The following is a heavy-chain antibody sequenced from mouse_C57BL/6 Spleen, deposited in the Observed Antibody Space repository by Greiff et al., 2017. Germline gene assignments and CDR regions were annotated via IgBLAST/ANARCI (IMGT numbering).Heavy chain of an antibody. CDR1: GFSINSDCY. J-gene: IGHJ4*01. CDR3: ARGGDYGYYAMDY. V-gene: IGHV3-3*01. D-gene: IGHD2-4*01. CDR2: TFYSGIT. Sequence: EVQGVESGPSLVRPSQTLSLTCTVTGFSINSDCYWIWIRQFPGNKLEYIGYTFYSGITYYNPSLESRTYITRDTSKNQFSLKLSSVTTEDTATYYCARGGDYGYYAMDYWGQGTSVTVSS.